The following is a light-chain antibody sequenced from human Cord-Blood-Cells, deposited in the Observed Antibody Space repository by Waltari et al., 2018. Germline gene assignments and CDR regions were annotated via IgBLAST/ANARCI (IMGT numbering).Light chain of an antibody. V-gene: IGKV1-9*01. Sequence: IQLTQSPSAVAASVGDRVNITCRASQGISSYLAWYQQKPGKAPKLLIYAASTLQSGVPSRFSGSGSGTDFTLTISSLQPEDFATYYCQQLNSYPLTFGGGTKVEIK. CDR1: QGISSY. J-gene: IGKJ4*01. CDR3: QQLNSYPLT. CDR2: AAS.